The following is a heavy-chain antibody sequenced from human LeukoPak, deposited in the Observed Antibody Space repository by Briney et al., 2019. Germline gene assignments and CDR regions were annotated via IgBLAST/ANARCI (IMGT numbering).Heavy chain of an antibody. CDR3: AKAPSRYYYDSGPSRLRPPYYGMDV. V-gene: IGHV3-23*01. D-gene: IGHD3-22*01. J-gene: IGHJ6*02. CDR1: GFTFSSYA. CDR2: ISSSGGST. Sequence: GGSLRLSCAASGFTFSSYAMSWVRQAPGKGLEWVSAISSSGGSTYYADSVKGRFTISRDNSKNTLYLQMNSLRAEDTAVYYCAKAPSRYYYDSGPSRLRPPYYGMDVWGQGTTVTVSS.